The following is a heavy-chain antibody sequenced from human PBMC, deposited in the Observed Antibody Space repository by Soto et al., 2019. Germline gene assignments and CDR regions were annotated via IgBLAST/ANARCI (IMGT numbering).Heavy chain of an antibody. D-gene: IGHD1-1*01. CDR1: GGTFSNSA. CDR2: IIPIFRTP. CDR3: ARDNERLKSGEKYYYAVEV. J-gene: IGHJ6*02. Sequence: QVHLVQSGAEVKKPGSSVKVSCKASGGTFSNSAISWVRQAPGQVLEWMGGIIPIFRTPDYAQKFQGRVTITADESMSAAYMELSALRSEYRAVYYCARDNERLKSGEKYYYAVEVWCQGTAVTVSS. V-gene: IGHV1-69*12.